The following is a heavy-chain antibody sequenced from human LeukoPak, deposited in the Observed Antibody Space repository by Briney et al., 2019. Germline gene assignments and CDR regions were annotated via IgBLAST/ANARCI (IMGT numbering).Heavy chain of an antibody. Sequence: PSETLSLTCTVSGGSISSGSYYWSWIRQPAGKGLEWIGRIYTSGSTNYNPSLKSRVTISVDTSKNQFSLKLSSVTAADTAVYYCARDRGELPDWGQGTLVTVSS. CDR2: IYTSGST. J-gene: IGHJ4*02. CDR3: ARDRGELPD. D-gene: IGHD1-26*01. V-gene: IGHV4-61*02. CDR1: GGSISSGSYY.